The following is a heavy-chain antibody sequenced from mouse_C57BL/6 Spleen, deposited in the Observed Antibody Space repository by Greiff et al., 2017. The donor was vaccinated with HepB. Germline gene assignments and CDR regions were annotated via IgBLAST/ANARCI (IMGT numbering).Heavy chain of an antibody. D-gene: IGHD1-1*01. Sequence: VQLQQSGAELARPGASVKLSCKASGYTFTSYGISWVKQRTGQGLEWIGEIYPRSGNTYYNEKFKGKATLTADKSSSTAYMELRSLTSEDSAVYFCARSLDYGSSSYWYFDVWGTGTTVTVSS. CDR1: GYTFTSYG. V-gene: IGHV1-81*01. J-gene: IGHJ1*03. CDR2: IYPRSGNT. CDR3: ARSLDYGSSSYWYFDV.